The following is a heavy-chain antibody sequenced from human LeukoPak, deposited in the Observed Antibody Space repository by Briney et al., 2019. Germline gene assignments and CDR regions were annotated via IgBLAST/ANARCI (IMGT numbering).Heavy chain of an antibody. D-gene: IGHD5-18*01. Sequence: PSETLSLTCTVSGGSISSYYWSWIRQPAGKGLEWIGRIYTSGSTNYNPSLKSRVTMSVDTSKNQFSLKLSSVTAADTAVYYCARDRGYSDGWLSPDAFDIWGEGTMVTASS. CDR1: GGSISSYY. V-gene: IGHV4-4*07. CDR2: IYTSGST. J-gene: IGHJ3*02. CDR3: ARDRGYSDGWLSPDAFDI.